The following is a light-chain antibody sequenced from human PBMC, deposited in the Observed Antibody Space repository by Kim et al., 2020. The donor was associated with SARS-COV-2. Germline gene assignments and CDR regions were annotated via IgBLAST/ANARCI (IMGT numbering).Light chain of an antibody. V-gene: IGLV2-23*02. CDR3: CSYAGSSTWV. Sequence: GQSITIPCTGTSSDVGSYNLVSWYQQHPGKAPKLMIYEVSKRPSGVSNRFSGSKSGNTASLTISGLQAEDEAGYYCCSYAGSSTWVFGGGTQLTVL. J-gene: IGLJ3*02. CDR2: EVS. CDR1: SSDVGSYNL.